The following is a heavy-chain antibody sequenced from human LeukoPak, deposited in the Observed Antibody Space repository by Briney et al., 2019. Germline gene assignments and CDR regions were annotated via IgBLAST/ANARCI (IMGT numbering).Heavy chain of an antibody. D-gene: IGHD1-7*01. V-gene: IGHV3-7*01. CDR3: ARDRDWNWGAFDI. J-gene: IGHJ3*02. CDR1: GFTVSNDY. Sequence: GGSLRLSCAASGFTVSNDYMTWVRQAPGKGLEWVANIKQDGGEKYYVDSVKGRFTISRDNAKNSLYLQMNSLRAEDTALYYCARDRDWNWGAFDIWGQGTMVTVSS. CDR2: IKQDGGEK.